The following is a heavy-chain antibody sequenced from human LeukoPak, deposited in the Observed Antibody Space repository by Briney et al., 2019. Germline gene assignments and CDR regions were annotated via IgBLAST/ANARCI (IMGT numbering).Heavy chain of an antibody. D-gene: IGHD5-24*01. CDR2: INHSGST. CDR3: ARFNVEMATIPTKRILYYLDY. J-gene: IGHJ4*02. Sequence: SETLSLTCTVSGGSISSSSYYWSWIRQPPGKGLEWIGEINHSGSTNYNPSLKSRVTISVDTSKNQFSLKLSSVTAADTAVYYCARFNVEMATIPTKRILYYLDYWGQRTLVTVSS. CDR1: GGSISSSSYY. V-gene: IGHV4-39*07.